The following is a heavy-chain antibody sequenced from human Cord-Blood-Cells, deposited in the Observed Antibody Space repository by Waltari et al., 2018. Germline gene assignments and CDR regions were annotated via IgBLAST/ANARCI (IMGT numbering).Heavy chain of an antibody. CDR2: INPNSGGT. J-gene: IGHJ3*02. CDR3: AFNRKVATMFDAFDI. CDR1: GYTFTGYY. V-gene: IGHV1-2*02. D-gene: IGHD5-12*01. Sequence: QVQLVQSGAEVKKPGASVKVSCKASGYTFTGYYLHWARQAPGQGLEWMGWINPNSGGTNYAQKFQGRVTMTRDTSISTAYMELSRLRSDDTAVYYCAFNRKVATMFDAFDIWGQGTMVTVSS.